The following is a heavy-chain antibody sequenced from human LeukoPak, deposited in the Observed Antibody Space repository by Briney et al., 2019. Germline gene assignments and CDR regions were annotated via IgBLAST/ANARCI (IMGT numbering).Heavy chain of an antibody. D-gene: IGHD4-17*01. Sequence: GGSLRLSCAASGFTFSSYWMHWVRQAPGKGLVWVSRINSDGSSTSYADSVKGRFTISRDNAKNTLYLQMNSLRAEDTAVYYCAKVATLDYGVWWFDPWGQGTLVTVSS. CDR2: INSDGSST. CDR1: GFTFSSYW. CDR3: AKVATLDYGVWWFDP. V-gene: IGHV3-74*01. J-gene: IGHJ5*02.